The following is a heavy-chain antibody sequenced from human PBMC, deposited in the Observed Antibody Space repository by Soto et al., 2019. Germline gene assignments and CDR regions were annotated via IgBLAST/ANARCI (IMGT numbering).Heavy chain of an antibody. CDR3: AREDCSGGSCYPF. V-gene: IGHV1-69*04. CDR2: IIPILGIA. Sequence: ASVKVSCKASGGTFSSYTISWVRQAPGQGLEWMGRIIPILGIANYAQKFQGRVTITADKSTSTAYKELSSLRSEDTAVYYCAREDCSGGSCYPFWGQGTLVTVSS. D-gene: IGHD2-15*01. CDR1: GGTFSSYT. J-gene: IGHJ4*02.